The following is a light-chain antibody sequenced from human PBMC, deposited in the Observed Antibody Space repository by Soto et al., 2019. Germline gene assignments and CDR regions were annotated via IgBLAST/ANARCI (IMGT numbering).Light chain of an antibody. V-gene: IGLV2-14*01. CDR2: EVS. J-gene: IGLJ1*01. CDR3: SSYRKYGSVDSG. Sequence: QSALPQPASVSGSPGQSITISCTGTSNDVGDYNYVSWYQQHPGKAPKLMIYEVSNRPSGISNRFSGSKSGNTASLTISGIQADDEADYYCSSYRKYGSVDSGFGTAPKATVL. CDR1: SNDVGDYNY.